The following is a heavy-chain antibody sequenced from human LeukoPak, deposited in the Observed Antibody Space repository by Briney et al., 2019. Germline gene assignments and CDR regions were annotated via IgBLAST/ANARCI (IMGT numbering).Heavy chain of an antibody. V-gene: IGHV4-34*01. CDR3: AGLIRPGWFDP. CDR1: GGSFSGYY. CDR2: INHSGST. J-gene: IGHJ5*02. D-gene: IGHD1-14*01. Sequence: TSETLSLTCAVYGGSFSGYYWSWIRQPPGKGLEWIGEINHSGSTNYNPSLKSRVTISVDTSKNQFSLKLSSVTAADTAVYYCAGLIRPGWFDPWGQGTLVTVSS.